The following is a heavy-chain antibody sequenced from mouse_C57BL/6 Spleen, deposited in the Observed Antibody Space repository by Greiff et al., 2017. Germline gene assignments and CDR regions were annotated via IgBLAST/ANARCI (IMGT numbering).Heavy chain of an antibody. V-gene: IGHV5-17*01. D-gene: IGHD2-2*01. CDR1: GFTFSDYG. J-gene: IGHJ3*01. CDR3: ARPGAGYDGFAY. Sequence: EVKVVESGGGLVKPGGSLKLSCAASGFTFSDYGMHWVRQAPEKGLEWVAYISSGSSTIYYADTVKGRFTISRDNAKNTLFLQMTSLRSEDTAMYYCARPGAGYDGFAYWGQGTLVTVSA. CDR2: ISSGSSTI.